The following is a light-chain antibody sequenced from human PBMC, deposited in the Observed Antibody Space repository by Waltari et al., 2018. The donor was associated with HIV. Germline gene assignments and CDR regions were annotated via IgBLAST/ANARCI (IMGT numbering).Light chain of an antibody. CDR3: QQYSHWPPMT. J-gene: IGKJ1*01. V-gene: IGKV3-15*01. Sequence: EIVMTQSPVTVSVSPGERATLSCRASQSVSSSLAWYQQKPGQAPRLLIYDTSPRASGIPAMFIGSVSGTEFTLTICSLQSDDLAVYYCQQYSHWPPMTFGQGTKVEIK. CDR1: QSVSSS. CDR2: DTS.